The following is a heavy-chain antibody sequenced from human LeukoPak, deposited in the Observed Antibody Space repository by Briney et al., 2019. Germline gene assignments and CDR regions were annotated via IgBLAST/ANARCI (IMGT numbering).Heavy chain of an antibody. CDR3: ARSDGDYALDY. J-gene: IGHJ4*02. CDR2: IPYDGSNE. Sequence: PGGSLRLSCAASGFTFSSYGMHWVRQAPGKGLEWVAVIPYDGSNEYYTDSVRGRFTISRDKSKNTLYLQMNSLRAEDTAVYYCARSDGDYALDYWGQGTLSPSPQ. V-gene: IGHV3-30*03. CDR1: GFTFSSYG. D-gene: IGHD4-17*01.